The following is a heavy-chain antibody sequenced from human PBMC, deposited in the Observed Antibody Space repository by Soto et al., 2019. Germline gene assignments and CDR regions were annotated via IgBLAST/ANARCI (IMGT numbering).Heavy chain of an antibody. Sequence: ASVKVSCKASGYTFTSYGISWVRQAPGQGLEWMGWISAYNGNTNYAQKPQGRVTMTTDTSTSTAYMELRSLRSDDTAVYYCARVGYCSGGSCYFYYGMDVWGQGTTVTVSS. J-gene: IGHJ6*02. CDR2: ISAYNGNT. CDR3: ARVGYCSGGSCYFYYGMDV. V-gene: IGHV1-18*04. D-gene: IGHD2-15*01. CDR1: GYTFTSYG.